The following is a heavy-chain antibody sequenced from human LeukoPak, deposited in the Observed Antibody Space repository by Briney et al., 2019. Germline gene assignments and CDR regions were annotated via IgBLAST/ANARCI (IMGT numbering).Heavy chain of an antibody. D-gene: IGHD4-23*01. J-gene: IGHJ4*02. CDR1: GFTFSSHW. Sequence: GGSLRLSCAASGFTFSSHWMNWARQVPGKGLVWVSRIASDGNNRDYADSVKGRFTISRDNAKNTLYLQMNSLRVEDTAVYYCARGRPHGNDYWGQGTLVTVSS. V-gene: IGHV3-74*01. CDR2: IASDGNNR. CDR3: ARGRPHGNDY.